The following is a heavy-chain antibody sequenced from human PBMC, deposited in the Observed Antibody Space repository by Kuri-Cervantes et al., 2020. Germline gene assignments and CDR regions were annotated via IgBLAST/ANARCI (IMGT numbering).Heavy chain of an antibody. CDR2: ISSSGSAI. CDR1: GITFSDYY. CDR3: ARGPSRGWFDP. D-gene: IGHD3-10*01. Sequence: GESLKISCAASGITFSDYYMSWIRQAPGKGLEWVSYISSSGSAIYYADPGKGRFTISRDNAKNSLYLQMNSLRAEDTAVYYCARGPSRGWFDPWGQGTLVTVSS. J-gene: IGHJ5*02. V-gene: IGHV3-11*01.